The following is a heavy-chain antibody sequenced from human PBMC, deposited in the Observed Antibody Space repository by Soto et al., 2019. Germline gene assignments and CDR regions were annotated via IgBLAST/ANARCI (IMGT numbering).Heavy chain of an antibody. CDR2: IYWDDDK. D-gene: IGHD2-21*02. J-gene: IGHJ6*02. Sequence: QITLKESGPPLVRPTQTLTLTCTFSGFSLSTSGVGVGWIRQPPGKALEWLALIYWDDDKRYSPSLKSRLTITKATSKNQVVLTTTHRAPVDTATYYCAQSACGGDCLQSYSSHYYYGMDVWGQGTTVTVSS. V-gene: IGHV2-5*02. CDR1: GFSLSTSGVG. CDR3: AQSACGGDCLQSYSSHYYYGMDV.